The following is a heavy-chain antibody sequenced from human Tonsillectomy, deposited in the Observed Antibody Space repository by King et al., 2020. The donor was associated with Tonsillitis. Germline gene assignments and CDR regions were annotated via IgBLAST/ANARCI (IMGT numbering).Heavy chain of an antibody. Sequence: QLQESGPGLVKPSETLSLTCTVSGGSISSYYWSWIRQPPGKGLEWIGYIYYSGSTNYNPSLKSRVTISVDTSKNQFSLKLSSVTAADTAVYYCAKTQGWFDPWGKGTLVTVSS. CDR2: IYYSGST. V-gene: IGHV4-59*01. CDR1: GGSISSYY. CDR3: AKTQGWFDP. J-gene: IGHJ5*02.